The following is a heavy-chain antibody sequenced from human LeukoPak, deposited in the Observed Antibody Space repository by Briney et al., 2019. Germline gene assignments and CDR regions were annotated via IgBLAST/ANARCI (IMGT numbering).Heavy chain of an antibody. J-gene: IGHJ4*02. CDR3: ARRLSNYNYFDY. CDR1: DFTFSNYW. V-gene: IGHV3-7*01. D-gene: IGHD4-11*01. Sequence: GGSLRLSCVASDFTFSNYWMSWVRQAPGKGLEWVANIKQDGSEKYYVDSVKGRFTISRDNAKNSLYLQMNSVRAEDTAVYYRARRLSNYNYFDYWGQGTLVTVSS. CDR2: IKQDGSEK.